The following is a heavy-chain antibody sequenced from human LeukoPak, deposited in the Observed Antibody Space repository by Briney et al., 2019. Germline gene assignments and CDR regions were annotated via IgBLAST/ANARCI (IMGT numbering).Heavy chain of an antibody. Sequence: EAGGSLRLSCAASGFTFSSYSMNWVRQAPGKGLEWVSYISSSSSTIYYADSVKGRFTISRDNAKNSLYLQMNSLRDEDTAVYYCARGWHYGYPVYFDYWGQGTLVTVSS. D-gene: IGHD5-18*01. CDR1: GFTFSSYS. J-gene: IGHJ4*02. CDR3: ARGWHYGYPVYFDY. V-gene: IGHV3-48*02. CDR2: ISSSSSTI.